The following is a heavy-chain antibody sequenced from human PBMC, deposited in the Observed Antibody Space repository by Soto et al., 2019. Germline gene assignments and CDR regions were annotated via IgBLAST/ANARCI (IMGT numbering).Heavy chain of an antibody. Sequence: QVQLVQSGAEVKKPGASVKVSCKASGYTFTSYGISWVRQAPGQGLEWMGWISAYNGNTNYAQKLQGRVTMTTDAPTSTAYMKQRGLRSDDTPMYYCARVRIGGYCSSTSRSQALSYYYGMDVWGQGTTVTVSS. D-gene: IGHD2-2*01. J-gene: IGHJ6*02. CDR3: ARVRIGGYCSSTSRSQALSYYYGMDV. CDR2: ISAYNGNT. V-gene: IGHV1-18*01. CDR1: GYTFTSYG.